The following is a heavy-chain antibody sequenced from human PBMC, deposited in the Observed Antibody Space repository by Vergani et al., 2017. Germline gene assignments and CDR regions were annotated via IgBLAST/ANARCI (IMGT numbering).Heavy chain of an antibody. CDR3: ARSRNYYDSSGYPEYFQH. D-gene: IGHD3-22*01. J-gene: IGHJ1*01. V-gene: IGHV3-21*01. CDR1: GFIFSSYS. Sequence: EVQLVESGGGLVKPGGSLRLSCAASGFIFSSYSINWVRQAPGKGLEWVSSISSSSTYIYYADSVKGRFTISRDNAKNSLYLQMNSLRAEDTAVYYCARSRNYYDSSGYPEYFQHWGQGTLVTVSS. CDR2: ISSSSTYI.